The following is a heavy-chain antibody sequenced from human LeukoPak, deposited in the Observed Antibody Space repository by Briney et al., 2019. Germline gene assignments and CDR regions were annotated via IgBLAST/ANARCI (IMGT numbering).Heavy chain of an antibody. J-gene: IGHJ4*02. CDR1: GFTFSSYS. CDR2: ISSRSSYI. V-gene: IGHV3-21*01. D-gene: IGHD3-10*01. CDR3: ARVSYGSGSPDY. Sequence: GGSLRLSCAASGFTFSSYSMNWVRQAPGKGLEWVSSISSRSSYIYYADSVKGRFTISRDNAKNSLYLQMNSLRAEDTAVYYCARVSYGSGSPDYWGQGTLVTVSS.